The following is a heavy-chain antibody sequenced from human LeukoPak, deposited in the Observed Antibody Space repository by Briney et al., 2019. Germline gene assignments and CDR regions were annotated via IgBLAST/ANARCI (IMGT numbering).Heavy chain of an antibody. D-gene: IGHD6-19*01. CDR3: ARVISSGWTFDY. J-gene: IGHJ4*02. V-gene: IGHV3-21*01. CDR2: ISSSSSYI. Sequence: GGSLRLSCAASGFTFSSYSMNWVRQAPGKGLEWVSSISSSSSYIYYADSVKGRFTISRDNAKNSLYLQMNSLRAEDTAVYYCARVISSGWTFDYWGQGTLVTVSS. CDR1: GFTFSSYS.